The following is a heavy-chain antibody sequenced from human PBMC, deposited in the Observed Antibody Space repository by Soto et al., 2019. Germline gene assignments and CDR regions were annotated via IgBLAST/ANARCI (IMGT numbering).Heavy chain of an antibody. D-gene: IGHD1-1*01. V-gene: IGHV4-39*01. CDR2: IYYSGRA. CDR1: GGSIKSGSYY. Sequence: PSETLSLTCTVSGGSIKSGSYYWAWIRQPPGKGLEWIGSIYYSGRAYSNPSLKSRVTISVDTSRNQLSLKLSSVTAADTAVFYCARQEGLNWNDAFVDNWGQGXLVTVSS. CDR3: ARQEGLNWNDAFVDN. J-gene: IGHJ4*02.